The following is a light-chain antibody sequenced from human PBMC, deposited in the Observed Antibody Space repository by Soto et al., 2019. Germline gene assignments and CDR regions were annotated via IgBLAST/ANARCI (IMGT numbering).Light chain of an antibody. CDR3: YEGRSSPAGT. J-gene: IGKJ5*01. Sequence: IEMTLARATLSVNTGERATLSCRASQSVSSNLAWYQQKPGQAPRLLIYDASNRATDFPARFSGRGSGSDFSLSISSRSPDETGVLYIYEGRSSPAGTFARGTRLEIK. V-gene: IGKV3-11*01. CDR2: DAS. CDR1: QSVSSN.